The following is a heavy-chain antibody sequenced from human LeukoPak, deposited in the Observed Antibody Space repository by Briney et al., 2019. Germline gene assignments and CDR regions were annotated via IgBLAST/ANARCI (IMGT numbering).Heavy chain of an antibody. CDR2: ISGSGGST. J-gene: IGHJ6*03. Sequence: GGSLRLSCAASGFTFSSYAMSWLRQAPGKGLEWVSGISGSGGSTYYADSVKGRFTISRDNSKNTLYLQMNSLRAEDTAVYYCAKEVLYYYYYMDVWGKGTTVTISS. CDR1: GFTFSSYA. CDR3: AKEVLYYYYYMDV. D-gene: IGHD3-10*01. V-gene: IGHV3-23*01.